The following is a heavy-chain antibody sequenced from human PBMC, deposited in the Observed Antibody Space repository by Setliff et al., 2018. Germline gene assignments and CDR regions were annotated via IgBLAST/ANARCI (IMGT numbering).Heavy chain of an antibody. CDR1: GFSFSIFW. CDR3: ARDRGGGLYDY. V-gene: IGHV3-7*01. J-gene: IGHJ4*02. D-gene: IGHD3-16*01. Sequence: LRLSCAGSGFSFSIFWMSWVRQAQGKGLEWVATIKQDGSEKFYVDSVKGRFTTSRDNAKNSLYLQMDSLRVEDTAMYFCARDRGGGLYDYWGRGTLVTVSS. CDR2: IKQDGSEK.